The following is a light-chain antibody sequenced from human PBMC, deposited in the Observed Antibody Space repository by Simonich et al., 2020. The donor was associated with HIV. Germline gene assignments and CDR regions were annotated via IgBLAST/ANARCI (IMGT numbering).Light chain of an antibody. Sequence: DIQMTQSPSSLSASIRDRVTITCRASQSISSYLNWYQQKPGKAPKLLIYKASTLESGVPLRFSGSGFGTEFTLTISSLQPDDFATYYCQQYNNYRTFGQGTKVEIK. CDR1: QSISSY. CDR3: QQYNNYRT. J-gene: IGKJ1*01. CDR2: KAS. V-gene: IGKV1-5*03.